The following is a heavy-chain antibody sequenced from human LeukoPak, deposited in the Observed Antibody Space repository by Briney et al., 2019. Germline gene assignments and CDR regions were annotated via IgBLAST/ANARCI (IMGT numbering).Heavy chain of an antibody. V-gene: IGHV1-2*02. CDR3: ARDRVVVPAAFDY. Sequence: ASVKVSCKASGYTFTAYYMHWVRQAPGQGLEWMGWINPNSGGTNYAQKFQGRVTMTRDTSISTAYMELSRLRSNDTAVYYCARDRVVVPAAFDYWGQGTLVTVSS. J-gene: IGHJ4*02. CDR2: INPNSGGT. D-gene: IGHD2-2*01. CDR1: GYTFTAYY.